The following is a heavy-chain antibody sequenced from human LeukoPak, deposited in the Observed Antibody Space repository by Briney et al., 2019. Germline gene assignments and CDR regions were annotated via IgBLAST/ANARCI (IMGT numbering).Heavy chain of an antibody. D-gene: IGHD6-19*01. CDR1: GYTFTSYG. V-gene: IGHV1-18*01. Sequence: GASVKVSCKASGYTFTSYGISWVRQAPGQGLEWMGWISAYNGNTNYAQKFQGRVTMTRDMSTSTDYMELSSLRSEDTAVYYCVREREKQWLFWGQGTLVPVSS. J-gene: IGHJ4*02. CDR2: ISAYNGNT. CDR3: VREREKQWLF.